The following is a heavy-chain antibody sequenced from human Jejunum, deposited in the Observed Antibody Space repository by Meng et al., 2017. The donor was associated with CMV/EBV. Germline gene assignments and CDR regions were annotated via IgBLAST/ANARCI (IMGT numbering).Heavy chain of an antibody. CDR3: ARDWGAYTDYFFDY. D-gene: IGHD3-16*01. V-gene: IGHV1-2*02. CDR2: INPNTGGT. J-gene: IGHJ4*02. Sequence: GYPFIDYYIFGVRQARGQGLEWMGWINPNTGGTSYSQKFQGRVTMTRDTSISTAYMEVTRLRSDDTAVYYCARDWGAYTDYFFDYWGQGTRVTVSS. CDR1: GYPFIDYY.